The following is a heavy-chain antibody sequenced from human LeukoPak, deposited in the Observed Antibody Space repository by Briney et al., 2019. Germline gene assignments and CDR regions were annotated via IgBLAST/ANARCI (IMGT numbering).Heavy chain of an antibody. CDR2: SSWNSGII. J-gene: IGHJ4*02. D-gene: IGHD3-10*01. CDR3: ARAYYYGSGSYYPYFDY. Sequence: PGGALRLSCAASGFTFDDYAMHWVRQAPGRGLEGVSRSSWNSGIIGYADSVKGRFTISRDNAKTSLYLQMNSLRAEDTALYYCARAYYYGSGSYYPYFDYWGQGTLVTVSS. V-gene: IGHV3-9*01. CDR1: GFTFDDYA.